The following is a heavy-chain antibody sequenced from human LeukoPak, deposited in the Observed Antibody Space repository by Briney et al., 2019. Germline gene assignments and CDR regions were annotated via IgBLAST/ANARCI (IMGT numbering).Heavy chain of an antibody. CDR1: GFTFSSYA. Sequence: GRSLRLSCAASGFTFSSYAMHWGRQAPGKGLEWVAVISYDGSNKYYTDSVKGRFTISRDNSKNTRYLQMNSLRAEDTAVYYCARAAHYYDSSGYYSRDYYYGMDVWGQGTTVTVSS. V-gene: IGHV3-30-3*01. D-gene: IGHD3-22*01. J-gene: IGHJ6*02. CDR3: ARAAHYYDSSGYYSRDYYYGMDV. CDR2: ISYDGSNK.